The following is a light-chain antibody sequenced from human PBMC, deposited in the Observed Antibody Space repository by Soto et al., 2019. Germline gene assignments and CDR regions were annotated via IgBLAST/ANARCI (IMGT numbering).Light chain of an antibody. J-gene: IGKJ1*01. Sequence: EIVLTQSPATVSLSPGERATLSCRASQSVSSYLAWYQQKPGQAPRLLIYGASTRATGISARFSGSGSGTEFSLTISSLQSEDFAVYYCQQYNIWPRTFGQGTKVDIK. V-gene: IGKV3-15*01. CDR1: QSVSSY. CDR2: GAS. CDR3: QQYNIWPRT.